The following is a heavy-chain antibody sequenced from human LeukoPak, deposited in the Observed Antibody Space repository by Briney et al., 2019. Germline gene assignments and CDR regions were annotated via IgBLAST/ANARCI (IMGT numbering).Heavy chain of an antibody. CDR3: ASANHGMDV. J-gene: IGHJ6*02. Sequence: GGSLSLSCAASGFSFGDFYMTWIRQAPGKGLEWISYISSSSSDTNYADSVKGRFTISRDNAKNSLYLQMNSLRAEDTAVYYCASANHGMDVWGQGTTVTVSS. D-gene: IGHD4/OR15-4a*01. CDR1: GFSFGDFY. V-gene: IGHV3-11*03. CDR2: ISSSSSDT.